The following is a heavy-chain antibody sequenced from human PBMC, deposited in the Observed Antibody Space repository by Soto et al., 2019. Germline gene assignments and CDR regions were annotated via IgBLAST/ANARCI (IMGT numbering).Heavy chain of an antibody. CDR1: GFSFSDYA. V-gene: IGHV3-23*01. CDR3: AKQRAGYGSGSDTFYLDF. CDR2: ISESGGST. Sequence: GGSLRLSCAASGFSFSDYAMSWVRQAPGKGLEWVSVISESGGSTHYADPVRGRFTISRDNSKNTLFLQMNSLRAEDTALYYCAKQRAGYGSGSDTFYLDFAGQGHLVT. J-gene: IGHJ4*02. D-gene: IGHD3-10*01.